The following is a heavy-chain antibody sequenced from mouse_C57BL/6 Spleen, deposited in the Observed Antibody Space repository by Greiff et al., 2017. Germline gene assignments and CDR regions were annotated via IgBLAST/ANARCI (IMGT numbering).Heavy chain of an antibody. CDR2: IYPGDGDT. Sequence: VHLVESGAELVKPGASVKISCKASGYAFSSYWMNWVKQRPGKGLEWIGQIYPGDGDTNYNGKFKGKATLTADKSSSTAYMQLSSLTSEDSAVYFCARRTAQANYAMDYWGQGTSVTVSS. J-gene: IGHJ4*01. CDR1: GYAFSSYW. V-gene: IGHV1-80*01. D-gene: IGHD3-2*02. CDR3: ARRTAQANYAMDY.